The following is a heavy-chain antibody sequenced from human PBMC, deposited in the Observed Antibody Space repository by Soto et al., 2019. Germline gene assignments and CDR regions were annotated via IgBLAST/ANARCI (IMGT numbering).Heavy chain of an antibody. CDR1: GYTFTGYA. Sequence: QVQLVQSGAEEKKPGASVKVSCKASGYTFTGYAMHWVRQAPGQRLEWMGWINAGNVNTNNSQKFQGRVPITRDSSASAAYMELSSLSSEDTAVYYCARAVAVPADFDYWGQGTLVTVSS. CDR3: ARAVAVPADFDY. CDR2: INAGNVNT. J-gene: IGHJ4*02. D-gene: IGHD6-19*01. V-gene: IGHV1-3*05.